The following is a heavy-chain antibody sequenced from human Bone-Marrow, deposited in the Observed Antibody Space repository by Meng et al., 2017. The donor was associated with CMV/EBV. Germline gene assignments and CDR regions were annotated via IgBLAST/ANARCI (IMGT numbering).Heavy chain of an antibody. CDR1: GYTFTGYY. J-gene: IGHJ4*02. CDR2: INPNSGGT. Sequence: ASVKVSCKASGYTFTGYYMHWVRQAPGQGLEWMGWINPNSGGTNYAQKFQGRVTMTRDTSISTAYMELSRLRSDDTAVYYCARALKSYSGSYIRVFYDWGQGTLVTVSS. CDR3: ARALKSYSGSYIRVFYD. D-gene: IGHD1-26*01. V-gene: IGHV1-2*02.